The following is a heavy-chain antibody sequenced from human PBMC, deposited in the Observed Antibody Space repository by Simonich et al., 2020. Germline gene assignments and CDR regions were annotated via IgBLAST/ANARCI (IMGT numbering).Heavy chain of an antibody. Sequence: QVQLVPSGAEVKKPGASVKVSCKASGYTFTGYYMHWVAQAPGQGLEWMGWINPKTGGTNYAQKLQGRVTMTRDTSISTAYMELSRLRSDDTAVYYCARGPRWTGDDAFDIWGQGTMVTVSS. V-gene: IGHV1-2*02. D-gene: IGHD7-27*01. CDR3: ARGPRWTGDDAFDI. CDR2: INPKTGGT. J-gene: IGHJ3*02. CDR1: GYTFTGYY.